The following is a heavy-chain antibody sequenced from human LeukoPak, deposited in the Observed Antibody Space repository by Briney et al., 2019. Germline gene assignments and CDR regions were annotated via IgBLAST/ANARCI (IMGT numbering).Heavy chain of an antibody. V-gene: IGHV3-11*04. J-gene: IGHJ4*02. D-gene: IGHD6-19*01. CDR3: ASRNSKWLVNYFDY. CDR2: ISSSGSTI. CDR1: GFTFSDYY. Sequence: PGGSLRLSCAASGFTFSDYYMSWIRQAPGKGLEWVSYISSSGSTIYYADSVKGRFTISRDNAKNSLYLQMNSLRAEDTAVYYCASRNSKWLVNYFDYWGQGTLVTVSS.